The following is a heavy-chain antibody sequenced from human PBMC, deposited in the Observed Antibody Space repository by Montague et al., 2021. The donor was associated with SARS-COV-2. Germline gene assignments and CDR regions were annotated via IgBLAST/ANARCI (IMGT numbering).Heavy chain of an antibody. D-gene: IGHD6-13*01. J-gene: IGHJ4*02. Sequence: SLRLSCAASEFTFSSYAMSWVRQAPGKGLEWVSAISGSGGRTYYADSVKGRFTLSRDNSKNTLYLQMNSLRAEDTAVYYCAEAALGSSSYFDFWGQGTLVTVSS. CDR3: AEAALGSSSYFDF. CDR2: ISGSGGRT. V-gene: IGHV3-23*01. CDR1: EFTFSSYA.